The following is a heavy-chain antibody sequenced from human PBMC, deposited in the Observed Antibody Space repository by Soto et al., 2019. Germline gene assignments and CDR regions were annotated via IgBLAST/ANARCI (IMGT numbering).Heavy chain of an antibody. V-gene: IGHV5-51*01. Sequence: PGESLKISCKGSGYSFTSYWIGWVRQMPGKGLEWMGIIYPGDSDTRYSPSSQGQVTISADKSISTAYLQWSSLKASDTAMYYCARDGSGAGKHYYYYYGMDVWGQGTTVTVSS. CDR1: GYSFTSYW. J-gene: IGHJ6*02. CDR2: IYPGDSDT. D-gene: IGHD3-10*01. CDR3: ARDGSGAGKHYYYYYGMDV.